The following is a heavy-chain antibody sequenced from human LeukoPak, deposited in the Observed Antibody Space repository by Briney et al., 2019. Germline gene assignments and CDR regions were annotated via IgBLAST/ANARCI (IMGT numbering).Heavy chain of an antibody. D-gene: IGHD7-27*01. Sequence: GGSLRLSCAASGFTFSTYTMYWVRHPPGKRLEWVSIIGSSGGGIHYADSVKGRFTISRDNSKNALYLQMNSLRVEDAAVYYCAIDPNWGTHSWGQGVLVTVSS. J-gene: IGHJ4*02. V-gene: IGHV3-23*01. CDR2: IGSSGGGI. CDR1: GFTFSTYT. CDR3: AIDPNWGTHS.